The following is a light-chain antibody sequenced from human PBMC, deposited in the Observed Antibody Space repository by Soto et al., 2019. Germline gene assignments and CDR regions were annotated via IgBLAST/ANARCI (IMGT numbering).Light chain of an antibody. CDR1: RHVYINA. V-gene: IGKV3-20*01. CDR2: GAS. CDR3: QQYGSSPFT. Sequence: VVLTQSPATLSLSPGERATLSCRASRHVYINALAWYQQKPGRTPTLLIFGASTRATDIPDRFSGTGSWTDFSLTINGVAPEDSAVYYCQQYGSSPFTFGPGTRVEI. J-gene: IGKJ3*01.